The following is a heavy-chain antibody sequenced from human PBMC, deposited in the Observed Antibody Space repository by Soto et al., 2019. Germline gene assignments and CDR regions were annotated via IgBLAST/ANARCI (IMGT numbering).Heavy chain of an antibody. CDR1: GYTFSNYG. V-gene: IGHV1-18*04. CDR3: ARERQWVPLPS. J-gene: IGHJ5*02. CDR2: VSAYNRNT. Sequence: QVRLEQSGPEVKKPGASMKVSCKASGYTFSNYGITWVRQAPGQGLEWMGWVSAYNRNTTHAQKFEERVTMTTDTSTGTAYMELRSLRSHDTAVYFCARERQWVPLPSWAQGPPVTVSS. D-gene: IGHD2-8*01.